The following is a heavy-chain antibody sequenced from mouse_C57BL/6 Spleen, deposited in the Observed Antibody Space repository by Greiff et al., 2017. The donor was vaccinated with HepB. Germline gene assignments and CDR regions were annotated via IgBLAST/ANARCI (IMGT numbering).Heavy chain of an antibody. V-gene: IGHV5-16*01. CDR2: INYDGSST. D-gene: IGHD2-3*01. Sequence: EVQRVESEGGLVQPGSSMKLSCTASGFTFSDYYMAWVRQVPEKGLEWVANINYDGSSTYYLDSLKSRFIISRDNAKNILYLQMSSLKSEDTATYYCAREGRIYDGYPYAMDYWGQGTSVTVSS. CDR3: AREGRIYDGYPYAMDY. CDR1: GFTFSDYY. J-gene: IGHJ4*01.